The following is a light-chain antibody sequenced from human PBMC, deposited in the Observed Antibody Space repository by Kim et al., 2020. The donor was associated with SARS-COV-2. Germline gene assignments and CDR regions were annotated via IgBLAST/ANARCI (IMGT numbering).Light chain of an antibody. V-gene: IGKV3-20*01. Sequence: EIVLTQSPGTLSLSPGERATLSCRASQSVASNYLAWYQQKPGQAPRLLIYGASTRATGIPDRFSGSGSGTDFTLTISRLEPEDFAVFYCHQYGCSPLTFGGGTKVDIK. CDR3: HQYGCSPLT. J-gene: IGKJ4*01. CDR2: GAS. CDR1: QSVASNY.